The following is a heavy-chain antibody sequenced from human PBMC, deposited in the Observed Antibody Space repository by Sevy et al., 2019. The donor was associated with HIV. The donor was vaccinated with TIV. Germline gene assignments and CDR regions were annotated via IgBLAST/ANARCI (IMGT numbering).Heavy chain of an antibody. V-gene: IGHV1-69*13. CDR1: GGIFRTYG. D-gene: IGHD6-19*01. CDR3: ARGGGNGWYYFDY. J-gene: IGHJ4*02. CDR2: IIPILGTT. Sequence: ASVKVSCKASGGIFRTYGISWVRQAPGQGPEWVGGIIPILGTTNYAQKFQGRVTISADEYTKTVHMERSSLRSEDTGVYYCARGGGNGWYYFDYWGQETLVTVSS.